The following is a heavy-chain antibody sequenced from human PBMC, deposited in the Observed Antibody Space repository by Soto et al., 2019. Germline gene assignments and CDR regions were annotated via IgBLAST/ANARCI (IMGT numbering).Heavy chain of an antibody. CDR2: IIPIFGTA. J-gene: IGHJ4*02. CDR3: ARDYYDSSGYSPLQFDY. Sequence: SVKVSCKASGGTFSSYAISWVRQAPGQGLEWMGGIIPIFGTANYAQKFQGRATITADESTSTAYMELSSLRSEDTAVYYCARDYYDSSGYSPLQFDYWGQGTLVTVPS. CDR1: GGTFSSYA. V-gene: IGHV1-69*13. D-gene: IGHD3-22*01.